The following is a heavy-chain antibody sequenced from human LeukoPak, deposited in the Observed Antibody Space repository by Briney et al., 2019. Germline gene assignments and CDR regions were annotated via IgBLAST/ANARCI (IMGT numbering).Heavy chain of an antibody. Sequence: SETLSLTCTISGGSIISSDWWTWVRQPPGKGLEWIGEVYYSGSTNYNPSLKSRVTMSVDRSKNQFFLKLGSVTAADTAVYYCARGPGTALVRGGLYWGQGTLVTVSS. CDR1: GGSIISSDW. D-gene: IGHD5-18*01. J-gene: IGHJ4*02. V-gene: IGHV4-4*02. CDR3: ARGPGTALVRGGLY. CDR2: VYYSGST.